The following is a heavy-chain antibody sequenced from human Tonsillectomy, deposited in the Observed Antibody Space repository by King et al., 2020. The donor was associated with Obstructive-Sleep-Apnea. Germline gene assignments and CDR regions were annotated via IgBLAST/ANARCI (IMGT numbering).Heavy chain of an antibody. Sequence: EVQLVESGGGLVQPGGSLRLSCAASGFTFSSYDMHWVRQATGKGLEWFSSIGTAGDKYYPGSVKGRFTISRENAKNSLYLQMNSLRAGDTAVYYCAREGGDCSSTSCSHAFDIWGQGTMVTVSS. J-gene: IGHJ3*02. CDR3: AREGGDCSSTSCSHAFDI. CDR1: GFTFSSYD. CDR2: IGTAGDK. V-gene: IGHV3-13*01. D-gene: IGHD2-2*01.